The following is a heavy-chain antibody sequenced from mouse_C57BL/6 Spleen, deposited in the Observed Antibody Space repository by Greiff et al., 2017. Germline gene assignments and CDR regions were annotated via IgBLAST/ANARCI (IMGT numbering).Heavy chain of an antibody. D-gene: IGHD2-3*01. CDR2: IDPSDSGT. V-gene: IGHV1-52*01. CDR1: GYTFTSYW. J-gene: IGHJ4*01. Sequence: QVQLQQPGAELVRPGSSVKLSCKASGYTFTSYWMPWVKQRPIQGLEWIGNIDPSDSGTHYNQKFKDKATLTVDQSSSTAYMQLSSLTSEDSAVYYCARDDGYYADAIDYWGQGTSVTVSS. CDR3: ARDDGYYADAIDY.